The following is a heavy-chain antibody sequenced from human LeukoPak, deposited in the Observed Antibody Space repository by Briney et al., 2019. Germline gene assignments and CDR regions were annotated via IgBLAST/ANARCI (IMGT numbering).Heavy chain of an antibody. CDR1: GFTFSSYS. V-gene: IGHV3-21*01. J-gene: IGHJ4*02. Sequence: GGSLRPSCAASGFTFSSYSMNWVRQAPGKGLEWVSSISSSSSYIYYADSVKGRFTISRDNAKNSLYLQMNSLRAEDTAVYYCERGGYSYGPLFDYWGQGTLVTVSS. D-gene: IGHD5-18*01. CDR2: ISSSSSYI. CDR3: ERGGYSYGPLFDY.